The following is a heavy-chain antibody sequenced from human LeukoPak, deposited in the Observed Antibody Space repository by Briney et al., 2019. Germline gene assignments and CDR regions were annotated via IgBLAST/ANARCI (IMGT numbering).Heavy chain of an antibody. J-gene: IGHJ4*02. CDR3: ARAGAGDTAMVEDY. D-gene: IGHD5-18*01. Sequence: GGSLRLSCAASGFTFSKYWMLWVRQAPGKGLESVSRINTDGTVTTYADSVKGRFTISRDNAKNSLYLQMNSLRAEDTAIYYCARAGAGDTAMVEDYWGQGTLVTVSS. CDR2: INTDGTVT. V-gene: IGHV3-74*01. CDR1: GFTFSKYW.